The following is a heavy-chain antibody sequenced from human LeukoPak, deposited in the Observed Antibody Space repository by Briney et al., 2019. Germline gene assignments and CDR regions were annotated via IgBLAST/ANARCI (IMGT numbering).Heavy chain of an antibody. J-gene: IGHJ6*02. CDR3: ARTETGINYYYYGMDV. Sequence: LGESLKISCKGSGYIFTNYWIGWVRQMPEKGLEWMGIIYPGDSDTRYSPSFQGQVTISADKSISTAYLQWSSLKASDTAMYYCARTETGINYYYYGMDVWGQGTTVTVSS. D-gene: IGHD1-14*01. V-gene: IGHV5-51*01. CDR1: GYIFTNYW. CDR2: IYPGDSDT.